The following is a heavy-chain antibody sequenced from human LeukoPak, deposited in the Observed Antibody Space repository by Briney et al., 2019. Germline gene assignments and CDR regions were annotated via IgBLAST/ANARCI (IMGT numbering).Heavy chain of an antibody. CDR2: IKHDGSEK. CDR3: ATDRGWRTSGYYLYYFEY. V-gene: IGHV3-7*01. Sequence: GGSLRLSCAASGFIFTNYFMSWVRQAPGKGLEWVASIKHDGSEKYYVDPVRGRFTISRDNTKNSLYLQMSSLRAEDTAVYYCATDRGWRTSGYYLYYFEYWGQGTLVTFSS. CDR1: GFIFTNYF. J-gene: IGHJ4*02. D-gene: IGHD3-3*01.